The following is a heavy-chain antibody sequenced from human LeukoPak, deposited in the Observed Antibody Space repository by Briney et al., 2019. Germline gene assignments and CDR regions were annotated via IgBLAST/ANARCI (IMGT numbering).Heavy chain of an antibody. D-gene: IGHD3-3*01. CDR2: IYYSGST. J-gene: IGHJ4*02. V-gene: IGHV4-59*08. CDR1: GGSISSYY. CDR3: ARQAISNLALDY. Sequence: ASETLSLTCTVSGGSISSYYWSWIRQPPGKGLEWIGYIYYSGSTNYNPSLKSRVTISVDTSKNQFSLKLSSVTAADTAVYYCARQAISNLALDYWGQGTLVTVSS.